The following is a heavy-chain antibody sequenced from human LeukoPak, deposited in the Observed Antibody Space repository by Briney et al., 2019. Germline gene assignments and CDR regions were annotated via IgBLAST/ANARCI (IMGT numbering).Heavy chain of an antibody. CDR3: ARDGATFSGYDWYYYMDV. J-gene: IGHJ6*03. D-gene: IGHD5-12*01. CDR1: GFTFSNYW. Sequence: GGSLRLSCAASGFTFSNYWMSWVRQAPGKGLEWVANIKQDGSEKYYVDSVKGRFTISRDNAKNSLYLQMNSLRAEDTAVYYCARDGATFSGYDWYYYMDVWGKGTTVTISS. V-gene: IGHV3-7*01. CDR2: IKQDGSEK.